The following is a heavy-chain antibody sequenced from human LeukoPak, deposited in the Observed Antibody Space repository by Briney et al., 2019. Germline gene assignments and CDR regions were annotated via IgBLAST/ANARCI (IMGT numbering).Heavy chain of an antibody. CDR3: ASCYCSGGSCYPLTFDY. Sequence: GASVKVSCKASGGTFSSYAISWVRQAPGQGPEWMGGIIPIFGTANYAQKFQGRVTITADESTSTAYMELSSLRSEDTAVYYCASCYCSGGSCYPLTFDYWGQGTLVTVSS. CDR2: IIPIFGTA. CDR1: GGTFSSYA. V-gene: IGHV1-69*01. J-gene: IGHJ4*02. D-gene: IGHD2-15*01.